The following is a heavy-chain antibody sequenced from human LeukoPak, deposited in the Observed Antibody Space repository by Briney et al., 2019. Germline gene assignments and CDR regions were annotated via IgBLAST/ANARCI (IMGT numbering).Heavy chain of an antibody. CDR3: ARVLLWFGELLDY. CDR1: GFTFSSYS. CDR2: ISSSSTI. J-gene: IGHJ4*02. V-gene: IGHV3-48*04. Sequence: GGSLRLSCAASGFTFSSYSMNWVRQAPGKGLEWVSYISSSSTIYYADSVKGRFTISRDNAKNSLYLQMNSLRAEDTAVYYCARVLLWFGELLDYWGQGTLVTVSS. D-gene: IGHD3-10*01.